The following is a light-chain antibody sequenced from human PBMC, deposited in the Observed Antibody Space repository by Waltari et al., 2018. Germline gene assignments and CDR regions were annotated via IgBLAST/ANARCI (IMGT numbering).Light chain of an antibody. CDR2: EVT. CDR3: SSYAGSNNLM. CDR1: SSDVGNYNY. J-gene: IGLJ3*02. Sequence: QSALTQPPSASGSPGQSVTISCTGTSSDVGNYNYASWYQQHPGNAPKLMIYEVTKQPSGVPDSFSGSKSGNTASLTVSGLQAEDEADYYCSSYAGSNNLMFGGGTKVTVL. V-gene: IGLV2-8*01.